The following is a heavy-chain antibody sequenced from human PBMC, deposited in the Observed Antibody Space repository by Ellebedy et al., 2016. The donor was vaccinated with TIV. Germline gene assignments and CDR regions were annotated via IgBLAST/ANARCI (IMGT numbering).Heavy chain of an antibody. CDR2: IDWEDDK. V-gene: IGHV2-70*01. CDR1: GFSLSTSGMC. Sequence: SGPTLVKPTQTLTVTCTFSGFSLSTSGMCVTWIRQPPGKALEWLAVIDWEDDKYYNKFLKTRLTISKDTSKNQVVLKMTNMDPVDTATYYCARIQGGYSGYFDYWGQGTLVTVSS. J-gene: IGHJ4*02. CDR3: ARIQGGYSGYFDY. D-gene: IGHD5-12*01.